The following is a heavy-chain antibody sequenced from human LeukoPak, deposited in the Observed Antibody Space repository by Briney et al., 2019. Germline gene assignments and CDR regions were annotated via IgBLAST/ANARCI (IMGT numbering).Heavy chain of an antibody. J-gene: IGHJ4*02. Sequence: GGSLRLSCAASGFTFSSYWMSWVRQAPGKGLGWVANIKQDGSEKYYVDSVKGRFTISRDNAKNSLYLQMNSLRAEDTAVYYCARDYANPQQWLDPYYFDYWGQGTLVTVSS. CDR1: GFTFSSYW. CDR2: IKQDGSEK. CDR3: ARDYANPQQWLDPYYFDY. V-gene: IGHV3-7*01. D-gene: IGHD6-19*01.